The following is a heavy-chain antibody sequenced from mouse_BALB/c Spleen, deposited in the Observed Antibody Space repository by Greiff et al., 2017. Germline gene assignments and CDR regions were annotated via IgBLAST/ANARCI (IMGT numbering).Heavy chain of an antibody. J-gene: IGHJ2*01. Sequence: EVQGVESGGGLVKPGGSLKLSCAASGFTFSSYAMSWVRQTPEKRLEWVASISSGGSTYYPDSVKGRFTISRDNARNILYLQMSSLRSEDTAMYYCARDYDYDGYWGQGTTLTVAS. CDR1: GFTFSSYA. D-gene: IGHD2-4*01. CDR2: ISSGGST. CDR3: ARDYDYDGY. V-gene: IGHV5-6-5*01.